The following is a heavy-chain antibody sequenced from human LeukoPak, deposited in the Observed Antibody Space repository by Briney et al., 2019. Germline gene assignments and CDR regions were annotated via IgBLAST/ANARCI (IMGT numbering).Heavy chain of an antibody. V-gene: IGHV4-59*01. Sequence: SETLSLTCTVSGGSMSSYYWSWIRQPPGKGLEWIGYIYYSGSTNYNPSLKSRVTISIDTSKNQFSLKLSSVTAADTAVYCCTSDAEQYSGSYYGFDYWGQGTLVTVSS. CDR2: IYYSGST. D-gene: IGHD1-26*01. CDR3: TSDAEQYSGSYYGFDY. J-gene: IGHJ4*02. CDR1: GGSMSSYY.